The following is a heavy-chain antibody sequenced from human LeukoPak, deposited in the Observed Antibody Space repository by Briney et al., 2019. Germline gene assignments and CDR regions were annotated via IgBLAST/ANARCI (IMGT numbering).Heavy chain of an antibody. CDR3: ARDHPDYGDFTDALDI. CDR2: IYTSGST. J-gene: IGHJ3*02. V-gene: IGHV4-4*07. CDR1: GGSISSYY. Sequence: PSETLSLTCTVSGGSISSYYWSWIRQPAGKGLEWIGRIYTSGSTNYNPSLKSRVTMSVDTSKNQFSLKLSSVTAADTAVYYCARDHPDYGDFTDALDIWGQGTMVTVSS. D-gene: IGHD4-17*01.